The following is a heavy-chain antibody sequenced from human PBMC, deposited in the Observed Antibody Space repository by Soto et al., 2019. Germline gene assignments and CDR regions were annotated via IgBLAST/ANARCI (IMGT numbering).Heavy chain of an antibody. CDR1: GGSFSGYY. Sequence: QVQLQQWGAGLLKPSETLSLTCAVYGGSFSGYYWSWIRQPPGKGLEWIGEINHSGSTNYNPSLKSRVTLSVDTSKNQFSLKLSSVTAADTAVYYCARGLRRQGWFDPWGQGTLVTVSS. CDR2: INHSGST. J-gene: IGHJ5*02. V-gene: IGHV4-34*01. CDR3: ARGLRRQGWFDP.